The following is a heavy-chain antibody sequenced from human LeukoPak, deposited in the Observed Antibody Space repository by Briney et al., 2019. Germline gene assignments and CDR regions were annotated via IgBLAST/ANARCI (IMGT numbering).Heavy chain of an antibody. CDR1: GGSFSDYY. CDR3: ARANCGGDCYPGGGMFDY. Sequence: SETLSLSCAVYGGSFSDYYWSWIRQPPGKGLEWMGEINHSGSTNYNPSLKSRVTISVDTSKNQFSLKLSSVTAADTAVYYCARANCGGDCYPGGGMFDYWGQGTLVTVSS. CDR2: INHSGST. D-gene: IGHD2-21*02. J-gene: IGHJ4*02. V-gene: IGHV4-34*01.